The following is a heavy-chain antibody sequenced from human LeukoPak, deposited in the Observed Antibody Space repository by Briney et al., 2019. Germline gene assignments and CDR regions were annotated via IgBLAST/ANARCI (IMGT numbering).Heavy chain of an antibody. CDR3: AGRDRKMTSYYGSAKGWFDP. D-gene: IGHD3-10*01. CDR2: INHSGST. J-gene: IGHJ5*02. CDR1: GGSFSGYY. Sequence: APKTLSLTCAVYGGSFSGYYWSWIRQPPGKGLEWIGEINHSGSTNYNPSLKSRVTISVDTSKNQFSLKLSSVTAADTAVYCCAGRDRKMTSYYGSAKGWFDPWGQGTLVTVSS. V-gene: IGHV4-34*01.